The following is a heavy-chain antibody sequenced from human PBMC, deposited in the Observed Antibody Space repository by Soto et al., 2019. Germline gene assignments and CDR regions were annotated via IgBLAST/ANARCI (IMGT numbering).Heavy chain of an antibody. D-gene: IGHD6-13*01. CDR2: ISSSSSYI. CDR1: GFTFSSYS. J-gene: IGHJ3*01. CDR3: AREELAAAGSGP. V-gene: IGHV3-21*01. Sequence: GGSLRLSCAASGFTFSSYSMNWVRQAPGKGLEWVSSISSSSSYIYYADSVKGRFTISRDNAKNSLYLQMNRLRAEDTAAYYCAREELAAAGSGPWGPGTMVTVSS.